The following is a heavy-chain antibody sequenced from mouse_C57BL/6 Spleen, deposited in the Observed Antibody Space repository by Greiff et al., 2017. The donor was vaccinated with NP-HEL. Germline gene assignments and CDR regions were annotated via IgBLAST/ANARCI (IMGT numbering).Heavy chain of an antibody. CDR1: GFTFSDYG. Sequence: EVQRVESGGGLVKPGGSLKLSCAASGFTFSDYGMHWVRQAPEKGLEWVAYISSGSSTIYYADTVKGRFTISRDNAKNTLFLQMTSLRSEDTDMSYCARPGPIYYDYDYFEVWGTGTTVTVSS. J-gene: IGHJ1*03. CDR3: ARPGPIYYDYDYFEV. CDR2: ISSGSSTI. V-gene: IGHV5-17*01. D-gene: IGHD2-4*01.